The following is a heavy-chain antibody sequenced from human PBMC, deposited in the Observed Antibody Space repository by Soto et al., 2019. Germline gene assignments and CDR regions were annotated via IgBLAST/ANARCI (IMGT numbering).Heavy chain of an antibody. D-gene: IGHD1-26*01. J-gene: IGHJ4*02. CDR1: GYSFTNNF. V-gene: IGHV1-46*03. Sequence: QVQLVQSGAEVKKPGASVKVSCKASGYSFTNNFIHWVRQAPGQGLEWMGLINPDAGSTSYPQKFQGRVPITRATSTSSVYMQLSSLRSDDTAVYYCARSTMIVGATSVADYWGQGTLVTVSS. CDR2: INPDAGST. CDR3: ARSTMIVGATSVADY.